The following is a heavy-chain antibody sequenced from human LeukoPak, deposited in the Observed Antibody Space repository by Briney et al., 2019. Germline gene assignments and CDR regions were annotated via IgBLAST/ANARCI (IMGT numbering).Heavy chain of an antibody. CDR2: ISTSGGTT. CDR1: GFTLSSYA. Sequence: GGSLRLSCAASGFTLSSYAMNWVRQAPGKGLDWVSVISTSGGTTYYADSVKGRFTISRDNSKNTLYLQMHSLRADDTAVYYCAKGGIAVSSPWGQGTLVTVSS. D-gene: IGHD6-19*01. CDR3: AKGGIAVSSP. J-gene: IGHJ5*02. V-gene: IGHV3-23*01.